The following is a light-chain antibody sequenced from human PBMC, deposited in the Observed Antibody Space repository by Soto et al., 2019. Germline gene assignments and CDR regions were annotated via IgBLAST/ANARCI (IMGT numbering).Light chain of an antibody. CDR3: QQANSFPWT. CDR1: QGISGW. Sequence: DIQMTQSPSSVSAYVGDRVTITCRASQGISGWLAWYQQKAGKAPKLLIYATSTLDSAVPSRFSGSGSGTDFTLTITSLQPEDVATYYCQQANSFPWTFGQGTKVEIK. V-gene: IGKV1-12*01. CDR2: ATS. J-gene: IGKJ1*01.